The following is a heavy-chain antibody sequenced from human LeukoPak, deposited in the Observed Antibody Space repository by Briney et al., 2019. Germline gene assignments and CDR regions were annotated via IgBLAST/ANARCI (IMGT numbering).Heavy chain of an antibody. CDR2: IYPGDSDT. CDR1: GYSFTSYW. Sequence: GESLKIACKGSGYSFTSYWIGWVRQIPGKDLEWMGIIYPGDSDTRYSPSFQGQVTISADKSISTAYLQWSSLKASDTAMYYCARYPAVVVPAAIKRGWFDPWGQGTLVTVSS. CDR3: ARYPAVVVPAAIKRGWFDP. V-gene: IGHV5-51*01. J-gene: IGHJ5*02. D-gene: IGHD2-2*01.